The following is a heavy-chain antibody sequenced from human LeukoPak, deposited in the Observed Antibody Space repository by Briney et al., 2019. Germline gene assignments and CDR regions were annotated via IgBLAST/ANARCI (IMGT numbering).Heavy chain of an antibody. J-gene: IGHJ4*02. V-gene: IGHV3-30*02. D-gene: IGHD6-6*01. Sequence: PGGSLRLSCAASGFTFSSYGMHWVRQAPGKGLEWVAFIRYDGSNKYYADSVKGRFTISRDNSKNTLYLQMNSLRAEDTAVYYCAKDLSSSSSLGRPYWGQGTLVTVSS. CDR2: IRYDGSNK. CDR3: AKDLSSSSSLGRPY. CDR1: GFTFSSYG.